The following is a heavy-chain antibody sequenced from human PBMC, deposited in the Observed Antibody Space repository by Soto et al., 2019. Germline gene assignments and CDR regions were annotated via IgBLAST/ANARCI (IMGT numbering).Heavy chain of an antibody. CDR1: GGSVSSGSYY. CDR3: ARAYGGYADY. D-gene: IGHD5-12*01. V-gene: IGHV4-61*01. J-gene: IGHJ4*02. CDR2: IYYSGST. Sequence: SETLFLTCTVSGGSVSSGSYYWSWIRQPPGKGLECVGYIYYSGSTNYNPSLKSRVTISVDTSKNQFSLKLSSVTAADTAVYYCARAYGGYADYWGQGALVTVSS.